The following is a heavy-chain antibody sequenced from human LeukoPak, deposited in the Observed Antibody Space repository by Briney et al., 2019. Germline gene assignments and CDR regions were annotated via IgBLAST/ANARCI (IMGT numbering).Heavy chain of an antibody. J-gene: IGHJ4*02. D-gene: IGHD1-26*01. CDR1: GFTFSSYG. Sequence: GSLRLPCAASGFTFSSYGMHWVRQAPGKGLEWVAFIRYDGSNKFYADSVKGRFTISRDNSKNTLYLQMNSLTAEDTAVYYCAKDRSGSYSQGLDYWGQGTLVTVSS. CDR2: IRYDGSNK. V-gene: IGHV3-30*02. CDR3: AKDRSGSYSQGLDY.